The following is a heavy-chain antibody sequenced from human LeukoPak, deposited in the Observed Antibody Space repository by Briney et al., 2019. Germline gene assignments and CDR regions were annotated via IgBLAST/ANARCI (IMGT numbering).Heavy chain of an antibody. CDR3: ARHGIFLYGSGSPPGRYGMDV. D-gene: IGHD3-10*01. Sequence: GESLRISCKGSGYSFTSYWIGWVRQMPGKGLEWMGIIYPGDSDTRYSPSFQGQVTISADKAISTAYLQWSSLKASDTAMYYCARHGIFLYGSGSPPGRYGMDVWGQGTTVTVSS. CDR1: GYSFTSYW. J-gene: IGHJ6*02. CDR2: IYPGDSDT. V-gene: IGHV5-51*01.